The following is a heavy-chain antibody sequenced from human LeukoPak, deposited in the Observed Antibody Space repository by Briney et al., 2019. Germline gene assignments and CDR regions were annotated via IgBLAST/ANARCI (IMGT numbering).Heavy chain of an antibody. CDR3: ALLGGYSYGYLGY. CDR2: VYYTGST. V-gene: IGHV4-59*02. CDR1: GGSVSGYY. Sequence: PSETLSLTCTVSGGSVSGYYWSWIRQPPGKGLEWIGYVYYTGSTNYNPSLKSRVTMSVDTSKNQFSLKLSSVTAADTAVYYCALLGGYSYGYLGYWGQGTLVTVSS. D-gene: IGHD5-18*01. J-gene: IGHJ4*02.